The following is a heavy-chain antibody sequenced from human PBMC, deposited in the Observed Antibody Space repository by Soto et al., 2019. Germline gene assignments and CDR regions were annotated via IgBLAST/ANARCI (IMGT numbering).Heavy chain of an antibody. CDR1: GFTFSTYA. Sequence: EVQLLESGGGLVQPGGSLRLSCAASGFTFSTYAMSWVRQAPGKGLEWVSTITTSGGNTYYADSVQGRFTISRDNSKNTLCLQMNSLRAKDTAVYYCAGRYCTNGVCYTNYYYCLDVWGKGTTVSVSS. CDR3: AGRYCTNGVCYTNYYYCLDV. D-gene: IGHD2-8*01. CDR2: ITTSGGNT. V-gene: IGHV3-23*01. J-gene: IGHJ6*03.